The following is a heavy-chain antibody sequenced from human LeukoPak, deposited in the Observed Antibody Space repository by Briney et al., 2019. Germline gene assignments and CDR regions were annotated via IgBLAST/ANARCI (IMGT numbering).Heavy chain of an antibody. CDR3: ARGLKGYFDY. CDR1: GGSISSSSYY. V-gene: IGHV4-39*07. Sequence: SSETLSLTCTVSGGSISSSSYYWGWIRQPPGKGLEWIGSIYYSGSTYYNPSLKSRVTISVDTSKNQFSLKLSSVTAADTAVYYCARGLKGYFDYWGQGTLVTVSS. J-gene: IGHJ4*02. CDR2: IYYSGST. D-gene: IGHD5/OR15-5a*01.